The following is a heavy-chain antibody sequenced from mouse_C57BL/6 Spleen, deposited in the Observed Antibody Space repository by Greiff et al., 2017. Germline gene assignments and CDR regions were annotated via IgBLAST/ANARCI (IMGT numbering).Heavy chain of an antibody. CDR1: GFSLTSYG. J-gene: IGHJ4*01. V-gene: IGHV2-6*01. D-gene: IGHD1-1*01. CDR2: IWGVGST. Sequence: VKLMESGPGLVAPSQSLSITCTVSGFSLTSYGVDWVRQSPGKGLEWLGVIWGVGSTNYNSALKSRLSISKDNSKSQVFLKMNSLQTDDTAMYYCARKPYGGAMDYWGQGTSVTVSS. CDR3: ARKPYGGAMDY.